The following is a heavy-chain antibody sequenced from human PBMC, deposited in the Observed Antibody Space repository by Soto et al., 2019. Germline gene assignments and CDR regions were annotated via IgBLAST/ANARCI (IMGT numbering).Heavy chain of an antibody. CDR1: VYTFTGYY. D-gene: IGHD3-16*02. V-gene: IGHV1-2*02. CDR2: INPSSGGT. J-gene: IGHJ5*02. CDR3: ARDRGRDYDYVWGSYRPNWFDP. Sequence: ASVKISCKASVYTFTGYYMHWVRQAPGQGLEWMGWINPSSGGTNYAQKFQGRVTMTRDTSISTAYMELSRLRSDDTAVYYCARDRGRDYDYVWGSYRPNWFDPWGQGTLVTVSS.